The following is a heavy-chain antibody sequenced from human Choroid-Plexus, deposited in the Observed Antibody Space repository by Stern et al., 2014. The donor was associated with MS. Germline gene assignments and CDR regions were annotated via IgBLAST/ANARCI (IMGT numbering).Heavy chain of an antibody. Sequence: QVQLVQSGGGGVQPGSPLSHPCAASGFSFSSFGMHWVRQAPGKGLEGGALIAYDGSKDYADSVKGRFAISRDNSKNTLYLQMNSLRAEDTAVYYCAKDRQYLTFFFDFWGQGSLVTVSS. CDR1: GFSFSSFG. D-gene: IGHD2/OR15-2a*01. V-gene: IGHV3-30*18. CDR3: AKDRQYLTFFFDF. CDR2: IAYDGSK. J-gene: IGHJ4*02.